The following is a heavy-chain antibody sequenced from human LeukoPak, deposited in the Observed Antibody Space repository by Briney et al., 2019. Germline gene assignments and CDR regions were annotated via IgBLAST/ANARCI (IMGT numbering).Heavy chain of an antibody. D-gene: IGHD5-18*01. CDR2: IWHDGTKE. CDR1: GFTFSSYA. J-gene: IGHJ4*02. V-gene: IGHV3-33*08. Sequence: PGGSLRLSCAASGFTFSSYAMSWVRQAPGKGLEWVAMIWHDGTKEFYADSVKGRFTISRDNSNNTIYLQMNSLRADDTAVYFCARERGYSYGLDYWGQGTLVTVSS. CDR3: ARERGYSYGLDY.